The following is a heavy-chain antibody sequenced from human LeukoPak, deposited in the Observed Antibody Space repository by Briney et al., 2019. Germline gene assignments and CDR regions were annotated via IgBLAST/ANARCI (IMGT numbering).Heavy chain of an antibody. D-gene: IGHD6-19*01. V-gene: IGHV3-33*01. J-gene: IGHJ4*02. CDR1: GLTFSSYG. CDR2: IWYDGSNK. Sequence: SGGSLRLSCAAPGLTFSSYGMHWVRQAPGKGLEWVAVIWYDGSNKYYADSVKGRFTISRDNSKSTLYLQMNSLRAEDTAVYYCAREGRYSSGWYTYWGQGTLVTVSS. CDR3: AREGRYSSGWYTY.